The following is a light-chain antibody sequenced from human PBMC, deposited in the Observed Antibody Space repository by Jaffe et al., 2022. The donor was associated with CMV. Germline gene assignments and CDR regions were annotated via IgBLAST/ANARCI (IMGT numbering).Light chain of an antibody. J-gene: IGLJ1*01. V-gene: IGLV1-40*01. CDR1: SSNIGGGSD. CDR2: GNT. Sequence: QSVLTQPPSVSGAPGQRVTISCTGSSSNIGGGSDVHWYQHLPGTAPRVLIHGNTNRPSGVSDRFSGSKSGNSASLAITGLQAEDEADYYCQSYDRSLNGPEVFGTGTRVTVL. CDR3: QSYDRSLNGPEV.